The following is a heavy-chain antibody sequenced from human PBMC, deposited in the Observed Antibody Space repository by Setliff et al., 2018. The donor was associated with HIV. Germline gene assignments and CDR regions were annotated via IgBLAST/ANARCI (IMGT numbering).Heavy chain of an antibody. CDR3: ATCRHRPSNWFDP. CDR2: VYNSGIT. J-gene: IGHJ5*02. Sequence: SETLSLTCTVSGGSISGHYWGWIRQPPGKGLEWIGSVYNSGITFKNPSLKSRVTISVDRSGNQFSLRLTSVTAADTAVYYCATCRHRPSNWFDPWGQGTVVTVSS. CDR1: GGSISGHY. V-gene: IGHV4-39*07.